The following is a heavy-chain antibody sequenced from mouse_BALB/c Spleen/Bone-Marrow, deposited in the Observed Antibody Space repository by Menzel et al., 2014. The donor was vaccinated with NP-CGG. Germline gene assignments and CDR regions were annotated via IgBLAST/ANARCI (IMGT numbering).Heavy chain of an antibody. CDR2: IYPGDGDT. CDR1: GYVFSTYW. V-gene: IGHV1-80*01. CDR3: ARGGISVDY. Sequence: QVQLKESGAELVRPGSSVKISCESSGYVFSTYWINWVKQRPGQGLEWIGQIYPGDGDTDYNGMFKDKATLTADKSSNTAYMQLSSLTSEDSAVYFCARGGISVDYWGQGTTLTVSS. J-gene: IGHJ2*01.